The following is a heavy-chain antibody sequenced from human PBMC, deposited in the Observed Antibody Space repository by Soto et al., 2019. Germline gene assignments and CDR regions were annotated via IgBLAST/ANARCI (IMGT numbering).Heavy chain of an antibody. J-gene: IGHJ3*02. CDR3: ARLGITGTTLAAFDI. CDR2: IHHSGST. D-gene: IGHD1-20*01. V-gene: IGHV4-4*02. CDR1: GGSISSSNW. Sequence: QVQLQESGPGLVKPSGTLSLTCAVSGGSISSSNWWSWVRQPLGKGLEWVGAIHHSGSTNYNPSPKSPVTIPLDKSKNQFSLKLSSVTAADTAVYYCARLGITGTTLAAFDIWGQGTMVTVSS.